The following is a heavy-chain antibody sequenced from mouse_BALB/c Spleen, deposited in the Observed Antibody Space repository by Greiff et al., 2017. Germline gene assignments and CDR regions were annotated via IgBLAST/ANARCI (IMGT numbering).Heavy chain of an antibody. CDR1: GFAFSSYD. V-gene: IGHV5-12-1*01. CDR3: ARHYYGSSYEGFAY. Sequence: EVQLVESGGGLVKPGGSLKLSCAASGFAFSSYDMSWVRQTPEKRLEWVAYISSGGGSTYYPDTVKGRFTISRDNAKNTLYLQMSSLKSEDTAMYYCARHYYGSSYEGFAYWGKGTLVTVSA. J-gene: IGHJ3*01. D-gene: IGHD1-1*01. CDR2: ISSGGGST.